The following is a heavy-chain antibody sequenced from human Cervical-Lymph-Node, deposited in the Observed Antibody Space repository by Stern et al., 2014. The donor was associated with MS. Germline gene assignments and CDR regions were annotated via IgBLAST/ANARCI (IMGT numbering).Heavy chain of an antibody. V-gene: IGHV7-4-1*02. CDR2: LNTNTANP. CDR3: ARDLEAALDY. D-gene: IGHD6-6*01. CDR1: GYTFTSYA. J-gene: IGHJ4*02. Sequence: VQLVESGSELKKPGASVKVSCKASGYTFTSYAMNWVRQAPGQGLEWMGWLNTNTANPTYAHSITGRFVFSVDTSVSTAYLQISSLKAEDTAVYYCARDLEAALDYWGQGTLVTVSS.